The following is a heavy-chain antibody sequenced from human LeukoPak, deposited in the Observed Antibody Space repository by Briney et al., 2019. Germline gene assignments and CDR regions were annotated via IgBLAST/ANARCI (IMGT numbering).Heavy chain of an antibody. D-gene: IGHD6-19*01. CDR1: AGSISSYY. V-gene: IGHV4-59*08. CDR2: SYYSRST. Sequence: SETLSLTCTVSAGSISSYYWSWIRQPPGKGLEWIGYSYYSRSTNYHPPLKSRVTISVGTSKNQFSLKMSSVTAAATALYYCARYRYSSGWLRYFDLWGRGTHVTVSS. CDR3: ARYRYSSGWLRYFDL. J-gene: IGHJ2*01.